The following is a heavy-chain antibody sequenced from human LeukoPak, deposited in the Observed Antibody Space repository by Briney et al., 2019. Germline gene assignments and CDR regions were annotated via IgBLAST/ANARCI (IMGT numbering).Heavy chain of an antibody. J-gene: IGHJ6*02. D-gene: IGHD1-14*01. CDR3: ARGSLHHSSYGMDV. CDR1: GFTFSDYH. Sequence: GGSLRLSCAASGFTFSDYHMSWIRQAPGKGLEWVSYISSSGSTIYYADSVKGRFTISRDNAKNSLYLQMNSLRAEDTAVYYCARGSLHHSSYGMDVWGQGTTVTVSS. CDR2: ISSSGSTI. V-gene: IGHV3-11*01.